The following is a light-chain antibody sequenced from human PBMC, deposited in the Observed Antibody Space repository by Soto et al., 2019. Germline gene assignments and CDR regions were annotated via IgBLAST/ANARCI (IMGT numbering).Light chain of an antibody. CDR2: GAS. V-gene: IGKV3-15*01. CDR3: QHYVNWPLT. J-gene: IGKJ4*01. CDR1: QGIGNT. Sequence: EIVITQSPATLSVSPGEGATLSCRASQGIGNTLAWYQQKHGQTPRLLIFGASVRATGVPAGFSGSGSGTDFTLTINSLQSEDFAVYYCQHYVNWPLTFGGGTKVDIK.